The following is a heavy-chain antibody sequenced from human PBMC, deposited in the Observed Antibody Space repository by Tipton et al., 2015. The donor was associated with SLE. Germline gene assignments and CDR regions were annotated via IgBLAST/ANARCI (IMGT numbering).Heavy chain of an antibody. Sequence: SLRLSCAASGFNFGIYAMTWVRQPPGKGLEWVGLIRSRNDGERTEYAAPVKGRFVISRDDSKNTVFLQMDSLQSADTAVYYCTTPRSYYDSSGSEYWGQGTRVTVSS. CDR3: TTPRSYYDSSGSEY. J-gene: IGHJ4*02. CDR1: GFNFGIYA. V-gene: IGHV3-49*04. D-gene: IGHD3-22*01. CDR2: IRSRNDGERT.